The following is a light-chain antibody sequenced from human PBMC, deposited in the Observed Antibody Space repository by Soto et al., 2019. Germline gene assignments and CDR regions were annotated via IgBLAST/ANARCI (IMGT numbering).Light chain of an antibody. V-gene: IGKV3D-15*01. CDR2: GAS. CDR1: QSVSSY. CDR3: QRYNNWPLT. Sequence: EIVLTQSPATLSLSPGERATLSCRASQSVSSYLAWYQQKPGQAPRLLIYGASSRATGIPDRFSGSGSGTEFTLTINSLQSEDFAVYYCQRYNNWPLTFGGGTKVDI. J-gene: IGKJ4*01.